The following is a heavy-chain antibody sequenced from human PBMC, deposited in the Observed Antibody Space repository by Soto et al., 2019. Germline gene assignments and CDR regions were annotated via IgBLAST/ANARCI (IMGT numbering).Heavy chain of an antibody. V-gene: IGHV4-31*02. CDR2: IYYSGST. CDR3: AGRGFP. D-gene: IGHD1-26*01. CDR1: GGSISSGGYY. J-gene: IGHJ5*02. Sequence: QVQLQESGTGLVKPSQTLSLTRTVSGGSISSGGYYWNWIRQHPGKGLECIGYIYYSGSTYYNPSFKSRVTISVDTSKDQFSLKLSSVTAAATAVYYCAGRGFPWGKGTLVTFSS.